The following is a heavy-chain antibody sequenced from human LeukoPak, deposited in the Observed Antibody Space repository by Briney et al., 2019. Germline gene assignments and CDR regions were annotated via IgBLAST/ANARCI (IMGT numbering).Heavy chain of an antibody. CDR1: GFTFSSYA. CDR2: ISGSGGST. V-gene: IGHV3-23*01. J-gene: IGHJ4*02. Sequence: GGSLILSCAASGFTFSSYAMSWVRQAPGKGLEWVSAISGSGGSTYYADSVKGRFTISRDNSKNTLYLQMNSLRAEDTAVYYCAKDTVEYYYDSSGYYWGQGTLVTVSS. CDR3: AKDTVEYYYDSSGYY. D-gene: IGHD3-22*01.